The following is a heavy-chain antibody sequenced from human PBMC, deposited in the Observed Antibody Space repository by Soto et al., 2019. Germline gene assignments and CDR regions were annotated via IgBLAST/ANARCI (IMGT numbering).Heavy chain of an antibody. V-gene: IGHV4-30-4*08. CDR2: TSYTGSA. D-gene: IGHD3-3*01. CDR3: ASHLSGYSPFDY. J-gene: IGHJ4*02. CDR1: GVSVTNADYY. Sequence: PSGTLALTCTVSGVSVTNADYYWSCIRQPPGQGLEWIGYTSYTGSAFHNPSLRSPVSISVDTSENQFSLNLTSVTAADTAVYYCASHLSGYSPFDYWGQGALVTVSS.